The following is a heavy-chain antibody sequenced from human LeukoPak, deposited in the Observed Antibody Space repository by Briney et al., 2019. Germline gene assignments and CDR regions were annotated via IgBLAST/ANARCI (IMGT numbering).Heavy chain of an antibody. J-gene: IGHJ3*02. CDR3: AKDGLEWELTSAFDI. CDR2: ISWNSGSI. Sequence: GRSLRLSCAASGFTSDDYAMHWVRQAPGKGLEWVSGISWNSGSIGYADSVKGRFTISRDNAKNSLYLQMNSLRAEDTALYYCAKDGLEWELTSAFDIWGQGTMVTVSS. CDR1: GFTSDDYA. V-gene: IGHV3-9*02. D-gene: IGHD1-26*01.